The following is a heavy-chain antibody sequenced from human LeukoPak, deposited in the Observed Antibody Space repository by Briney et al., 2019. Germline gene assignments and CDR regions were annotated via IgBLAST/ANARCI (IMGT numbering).Heavy chain of an antibody. V-gene: IGHV1-18*04. CDR1: GYTFTSYG. Sequence: GASVKVSCKASGYTFTSYGISWVRQAPGQGREWMGWISAYNGKTNYAQKLQGRVTSTSTAYMELRSLRSDDTAVYYCARDRLDTAMVPDYWGQGTLVTVSS. CDR3: ARDRLDTAMVPDY. CDR2: ISAYNGKT. D-gene: IGHD5-18*01. J-gene: IGHJ4*02.